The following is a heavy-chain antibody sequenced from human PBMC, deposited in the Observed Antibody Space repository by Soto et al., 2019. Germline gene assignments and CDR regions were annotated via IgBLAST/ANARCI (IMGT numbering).Heavy chain of an antibody. CDR1: GGSIGSGGYY. CDR2: IYYSGST. D-gene: IGHD2-2*01. CDR3: ARPLVEIHAFDI. Sequence: PSETLSLTCTVSGGSIGSGGYYWSWIRQHPGKGLEWIGYIYYSGSTYHNPSLKSRVTISVDTSKNQFSLKLRSVTATDTAVYYCARPLVEIHAFDIWGQGTMVTVSS. V-gene: IGHV4-31*03. J-gene: IGHJ3*02.